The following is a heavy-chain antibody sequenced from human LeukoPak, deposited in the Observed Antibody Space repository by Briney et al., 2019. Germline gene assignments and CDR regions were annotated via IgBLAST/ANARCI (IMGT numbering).Heavy chain of an antibody. V-gene: IGHV4-39*07. D-gene: IGHD6-19*01. CDR2: IYYSGST. CDR3: ARVQSSGWYVYLDP. J-gene: IGHJ5*02. Sequence: SETLSLTCTVSGGSISSSSYYWGWIRQPPGKGLEWIGSIYYSGSTYYNPSLKSRVTISVDTSKNQFSLKLSSVTAADTAVYYCARVQSSGWYVYLDPWGQGTLVTVSS. CDR1: GGSISSSSYY.